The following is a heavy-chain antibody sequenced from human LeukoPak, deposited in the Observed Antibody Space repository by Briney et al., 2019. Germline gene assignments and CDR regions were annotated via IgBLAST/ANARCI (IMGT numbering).Heavy chain of an antibody. CDR3: AMVSGWYYFDY. CDR1: GGSISSSNW. J-gene: IGHJ4*02. Sequence: SETPSLTCAVSGGSISSSNWWSWVRQPPGKGLEWIGEIYHSGSTNYNPSLKSRVTISVDKSKNQFSLKLSSVTAADTAVYYCAMVSGWYYFDYWGQGTLVTVSS. V-gene: IGHV4-4*02. CDR2: IYHSGST. D-gene: IGHD6-19*01.